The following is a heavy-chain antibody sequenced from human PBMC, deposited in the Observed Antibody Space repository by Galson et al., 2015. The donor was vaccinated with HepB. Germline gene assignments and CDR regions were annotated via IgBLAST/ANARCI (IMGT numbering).Heavy chain of an antibody. Sequence: PALVKPTQTLTLTCTFSGFSLSTSGMCVSWIRQPPGKALEWLALLDWDDDKYYTISLKTRLTISKDTSKNQVVLTMTNMDPEDTATYYCARTGGYCTGGCRCYSFFDYWGQGTLVTVSS. J-gene: IGHJ4*02. CDR2: LDWDDDK. V-gene: IGHV2-70*13. CDR1: GFSLSTSGMC. D-gene: IGHD2-8*02. CDR3: ARTGGYCTGGCRCYSFFDY.